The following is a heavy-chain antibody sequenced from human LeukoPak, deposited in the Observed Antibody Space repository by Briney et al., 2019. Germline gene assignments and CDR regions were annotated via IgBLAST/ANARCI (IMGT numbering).Heavy chain of an antibody. CDR1: GGSISSGGYS. CDR3: ARTPSTYYYDSSGYAFDI. Sequence: PSETLSLTCAVSGGSISSGGYSWSWIRQPPGKGLEWIGYIYHSGSTYYNPSLKSRVTISVDRSKNQFSLKLSSVTAADTAVYYCARTPSTYYYDSSGYAFDIWGQGTMVTVSS. CDR2: IYHSGST. J-gene: IGHJ3*02. V-gene: IGHV4-30-2*01. D-gene: IGHD3-22*01.